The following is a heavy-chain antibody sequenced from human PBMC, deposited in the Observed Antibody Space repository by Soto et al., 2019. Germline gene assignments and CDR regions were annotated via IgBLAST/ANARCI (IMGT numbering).Heavy chain of an antibody. D-gene: IGHD3-10*01. V-gene: IGHV4-39*01. J-gene: IGHJ4*02. Sequence: QLQLQESGPGLVKPSETLSLTCTVSGGSISSSSYYWGWIRQPPGKGLEWIGSIYYSGSTYYNPSLKSRVTISVDTSKNQFSLKLSSVTAADTAVYYCAITTGVRGVKRYFDYWGQGTLVTVSS. CDR2: IYYSGST. CDR1: GGSISSSSYY. CDR3: AITTGVRGVKRYFDY.